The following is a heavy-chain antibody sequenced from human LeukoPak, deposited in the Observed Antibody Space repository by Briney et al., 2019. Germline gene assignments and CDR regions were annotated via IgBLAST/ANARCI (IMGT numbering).Heavy chain of an antibody. CDR2: ISGSGGST. J-gene: IGHJ1*01. CDR1: GFTFSSYA. V-gene: IGHV3-23*01. Sequence: AGGSLRLSCAASGFTFSSYAMSWVRQAPGKGLEWVSAISGSGGSTYYADSVKGRFTISRDNSKNTLYLQMNSLRAEDTAVYYCAKGKSQWLVPAYFQHWGQGTLVTVSS. D-gene: IGHD6-19*01. CDR3: AKGKSQWLVPAYFQH.